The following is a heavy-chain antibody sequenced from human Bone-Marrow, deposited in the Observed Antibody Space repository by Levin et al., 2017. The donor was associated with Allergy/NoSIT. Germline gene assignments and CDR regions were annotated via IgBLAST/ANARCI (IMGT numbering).Heavy chain of an antibody. J-gene: IGHJ6*02. CDR3: ARDVGITMTMRAMDV. V-gene: IGHV3-33*01. CDR1: GFTFSSYG. Sequence: GGSLRLSCAASGFTFSSYGMHWVRQAPGKGLEWVAVIWYDGSNKYYADSVKGRFTISRDNSKNTLYLQMNSLRAEDTAVYYCARDVGITMTMRAMDVWGQGTTVTVSS. D-gene: IGHD3-22*01. CDR2: IWYDGSNK.